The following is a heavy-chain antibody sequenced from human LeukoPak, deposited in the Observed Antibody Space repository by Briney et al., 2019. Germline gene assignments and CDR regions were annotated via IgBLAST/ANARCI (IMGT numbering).Heavy chain of an antibody. Sequence: GGSLIPSCAASGFTFINAWMSWVRQAPGKGLEWVGRIKSKTDGGTTDYAAPVKGRFTISRDDSKNTLYLQMNSLKTEDTAVYYCTTGPPTHVLRFLEWFHPTDYWGQGTLVTVSS. CDR1: GFTFINAW. CDR3: TTGPPTHVLRFLEWFHPTDY. J-gene: IGHJ4*02. V-gene: IGHV3-15*01. CDR2: IKSKTDGGTT. D-gene: IGHD3-3*01.